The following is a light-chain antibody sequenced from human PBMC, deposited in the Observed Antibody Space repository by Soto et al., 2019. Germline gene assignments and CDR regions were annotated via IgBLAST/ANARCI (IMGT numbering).Light chain of an antibody. CDR2: EVS. Sequence: QSALTQPASVSGSPGQSITLSCTGTSSDVGGYNYVSWYQQHPGKAPKLMIYEVSNRPSGVSNRFSGSKSGNTASLTISGLQDEDEADYYCSSYTSSSTVFGGGTKLTVL. CDR3: SSYTSSSTV. J-gene: IGLJ3*02. V-gene: IGLV2-14*01. CDR1: SSDVGGYNY.